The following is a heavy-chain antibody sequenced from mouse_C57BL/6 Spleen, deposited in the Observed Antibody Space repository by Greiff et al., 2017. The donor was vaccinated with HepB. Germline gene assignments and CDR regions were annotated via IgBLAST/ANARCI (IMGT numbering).Heavy chain of an antibody. V-gene: IGHV1-61*01. CDR2: IYPSDSET. CDR3: ASGGVRRGFAY. CDR1: GYTFTSYW. D-gene: IGHD2-14*01. Sequence: VQLQQPGAELVRPGSSVKLSCKASGYTFTSYWMDWVKQRPGQGLEWIGNIYPSDSETHYNQKFKDKATLTVDKSSSTAYMQLSSLTSEDSAVYYCASGGVRRGFAYWGQGTLVTVSA. J-gene: IGHJ3*01.